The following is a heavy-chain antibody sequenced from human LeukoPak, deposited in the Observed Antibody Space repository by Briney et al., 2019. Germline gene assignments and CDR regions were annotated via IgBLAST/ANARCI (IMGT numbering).Heavy chain of an antibody. CDR2: ISGSGGST. V-gene: IGHV3-23*01. Sequence: GGSLRLSCAASGFTFSNYAMTWVRQAPGKGLEWVSAISGSGGSTYYADSVKGRFTISRDNSKNTLYLQMNSLRAEDTAVYYCAKDLRRNTPLFDYWGQGTLVTVSS. J-gene: IGHJ4*02. CDR1: GFTFSNYA. D-gene: IGHD2-2*02. CDR3: AKDLRRNTPLFDY.